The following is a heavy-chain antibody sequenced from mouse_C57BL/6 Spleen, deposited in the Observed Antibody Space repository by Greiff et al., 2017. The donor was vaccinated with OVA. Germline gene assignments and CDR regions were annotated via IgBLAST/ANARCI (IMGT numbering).Heavy chain of an antibody. CDR2: ISSGGSDT. Sequence: EVQLVESGGDLVKPGGSLKLSCAASGFTFSSYGMSWVRQTPDKRLEWVATISSGGSDTYYPASVKGRSTISRDNAKNTLYLQMSSLKSEDTAMYDGARPENCYGNYAAMDYWGQGTSVTVSS. D-gene: IGHD2-1*01. V-gene: IGHV5-6*01. CDR1: GFTFSSYG. CDR3: ARPENCYGNYAAMDY. J-gene: IGHJ4*01.